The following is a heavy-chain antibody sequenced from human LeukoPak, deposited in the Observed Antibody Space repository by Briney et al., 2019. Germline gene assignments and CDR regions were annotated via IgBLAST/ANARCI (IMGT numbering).Heavy chain of an antibody. CDR3: ARFYGDDSSGYFDY. CDR2: IWNDGSKE. Sequence: GGSLRLSCAASGFTFSSYWMHWVRQAPGKGLEWVAVIWNDGSKEYYADSVKGRFTISRENSKNTVYLQMNSLRAEDTAVYYCARFYGDDSSGYFDYWGQGTLVSVSS. D-gene: IGHD4-23*01. V-gene: IGHV3-33*08. CDR1: GFTFSSYW. J-gene: IGHJ4*02.